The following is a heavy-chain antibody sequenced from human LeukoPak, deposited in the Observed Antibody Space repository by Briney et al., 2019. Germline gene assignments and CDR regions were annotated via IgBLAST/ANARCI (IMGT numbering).Heavy chain of an antibody. Sequence: ASVKVSCKASGYTFTGYYMHWVRQAPGQGLEWMGWINPNSGGTNYAQKFQGRVTMTRDTSISTAYMELSSLRSEDTAVYYCARLRYFDWSLLYPLEDWGQGTLVTVSS. CDR3: ARLRYFDWSLLYPLED. D-gene: IGHD3-9*01. CDR1: GYTFTGYY. CDR2: INPNSGGT. V-gene: IGHV1-2*02. J-gene: IGHJ4*02.